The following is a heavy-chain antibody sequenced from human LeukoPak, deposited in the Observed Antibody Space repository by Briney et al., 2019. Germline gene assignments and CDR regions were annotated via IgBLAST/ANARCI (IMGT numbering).Heavy chain of an antibody. CDR3: ARGDFWSGFYNY. V-gene: IGHV4-39*07. J-gene: IGHJ4*02. D-gene: IGHD3-3*01. CDR2: IYHSGST. Sequence: SETLSLTCTVSGGSISSSIYYWGWIRQPPGKGLEWIGSIYHSGSTYYNPSLKSRVTISIDTSKNQFSVKLSSVTAADTAVYYCARGDFWSGFYNYWGQGTLVTVSS. CDR1: GGSISSSIYY.